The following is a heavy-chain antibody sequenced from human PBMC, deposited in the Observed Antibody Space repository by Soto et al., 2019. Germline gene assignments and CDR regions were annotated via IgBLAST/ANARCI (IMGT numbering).Heavy chain of an antibody. D-gene: IGHD2-2*02. J-gene: IGHJ5*02. V-gene: IGHV4-30-4*01. CDR2: IYYSGST. Sequence: NPSETLSLTCTVSGGSISSGDYYWSWIRQPPGKGLEWIGYIYYSGSTYYNPSLKSRVTISVDTSKNQFSLKLSSVTAADTAVYYCASLGYCSSTSCYNPDRTDLFDPWGQGTLVTVSS. CDR3: ASLGYCSSTSCYNPDRTDLFDP. CDR1: GGSISSGDYY.